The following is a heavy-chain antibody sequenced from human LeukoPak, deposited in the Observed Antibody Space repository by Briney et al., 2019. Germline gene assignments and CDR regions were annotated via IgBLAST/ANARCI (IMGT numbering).Heavy chain of an antibody. CDR2: SYSEDTT. Sequence: GGSLSLSCTGSGCRVSTKYMSWVRQAPGKGLEWVSISYSEDTTYYADSVKGRFTISRDNSKNTLYLQMNSLRAEDTAVYYCARDGDDFWSGYYWAYYYYYMDVWGKGTTVTVSS. CDR1: GCRVSTKY. CDR3: ARDGDDFWSGYYWAYYYYYMDV. D-gene: IGHD3-3*01. V-gene: IGHV3-53*05. J-gene: IGHJ6*03.